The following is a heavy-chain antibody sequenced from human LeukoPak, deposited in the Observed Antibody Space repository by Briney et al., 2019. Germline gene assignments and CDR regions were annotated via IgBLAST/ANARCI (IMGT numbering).Heavy chain of an antibody. Sequence: SDTLSLTCTVSGGPISSYYWSWIRQPAGKGLEWIGHIYTSGSSNYNPPPKSRVTISVDKSKNQFSLKLSSVTAAATAVYYCARGAQQQRPTHYMDVWGKGTTVTVSS. CDR2: IYTSGSS. CDR1: GGPISSYY. CDR3: ARGAQQQRPTHYMDV. D-gene: IGHD6-13*01. V-gene: IGHV4-4*07. J-gene: IGHJ6*03.